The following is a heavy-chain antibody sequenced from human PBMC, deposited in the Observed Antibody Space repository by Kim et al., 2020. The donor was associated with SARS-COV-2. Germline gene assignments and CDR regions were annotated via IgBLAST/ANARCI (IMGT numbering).Heavy chain of an antibody. V-gene: IGHV1-46*01. J-gene: IGHJ2*01. CDR1: GYTFTSYY. CDR3: ARAYSSGWYGSSNWYFDL. Sequence: ASVKVSCKASGYTFTSYYMHWVRQAPGQGLEWMGIINPSGGSTSYAQKFQGRVTMTRDTSTSTVYMELSSLRSEDTAVYYCARAYSSGWYGSSNWYFDLWGRGTLVTVSS. D-gene: IGHD6-19*01. CDR2: INPSGGST.